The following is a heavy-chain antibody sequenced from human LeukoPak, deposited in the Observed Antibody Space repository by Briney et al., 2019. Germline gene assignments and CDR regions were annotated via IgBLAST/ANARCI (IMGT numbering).Heavy chain of an antibody. J-gene: IGHJ6*02. CDR2: IKQDGSES. D-gene: IGHD3-10*02. CDR3: ARDLHYYVAMDV. Sequence: GGSLRLSCAASGFSFSSYWMSWVRQAPGKGLEWVANIKQDGSESNYVGSVKGRFVISRDNFGGMVFLQLNSLRVEDTALYYCARDLHYYVAMDVWGQGTTVTVSS. V-gene: IGHV3-7*05. CDR1: GFSFSSYW.